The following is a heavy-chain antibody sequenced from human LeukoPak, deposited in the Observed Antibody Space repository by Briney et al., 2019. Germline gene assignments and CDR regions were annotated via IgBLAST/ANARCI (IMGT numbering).Heavy chain of an antibody. V-gene: IGHV3-7*01. J-gene: IGHJ6*02. D-gene: IGHD2-2*01. CDR3: AREEVGPAAFFTYYYYGMDV. CDR2: IKQDGSEK. Sequence: PGGSLRLSCAASGFTFSSYWMSWVRQAPGKGLEWVANIKQDGSEKYYVDSVKGRFTISRDNAKNSLYLQMNSLRAEDTAVYYCAREEVGPAAFFTYYYYGMDVWGQGTTVTVSS. CDR1: GFTFSSYW.